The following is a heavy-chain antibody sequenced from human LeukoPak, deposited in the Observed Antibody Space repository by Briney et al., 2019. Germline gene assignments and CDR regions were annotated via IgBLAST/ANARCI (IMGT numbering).Heavy chain of an antibody. CDR2: IRSKASGGTT. CDR3: TRGDGSGSS. D-gene: IGHD3-10*01. J-gene: IGHJ5*02. Sequence: PGRSLRLSCTASGFPFGDYAMSWVRQAPGKGLEWVGFIRSKASGGTTEYAASVKGRFTISRDDSKSIAYLQMNSLKTEDTAVYYCTRGDGSGSSWGRGTLVTVSS. V-gene: IGHV3-49*04. CDR1: GFPFGDYA.